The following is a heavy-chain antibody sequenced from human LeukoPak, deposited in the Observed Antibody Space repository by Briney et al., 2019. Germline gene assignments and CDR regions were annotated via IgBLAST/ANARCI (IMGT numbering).Heavy chain of an antibody. CDR2: ISGSGGST. J-gene: IGHJ4*02. Sequence: GSLRLSCAASGFTFSSYAMSWVRQAPGKGLEWVSAISGSGGSTYYADSVKGRFTISRDNSKNTLYLQMNSLRAEDTAVYYCARASSGYYNYFDYWGQGTLVAVSS. CDR3: ARASSGYYNYFDY. V-gene: IGHV3-23*01. D-gene: IGHD3-22*01. CDR1: GFTFSSYA.